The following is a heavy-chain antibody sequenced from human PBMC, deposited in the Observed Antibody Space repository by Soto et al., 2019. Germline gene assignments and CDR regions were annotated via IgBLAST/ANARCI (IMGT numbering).Heavy chain of an antibody. CDR2: IIPNFGTT. D-gene: IGHD5-18*01. CDR3: ARDPVDTSMLTGYYGMDV. CDR1: GGTFSSTA. J-gene: IGHJ6*02. Sequence: QVQLVQSGAEVKKPGSSVKVSCNASGGTFSSTAIDWVRQAPGQGLEWMGAIIPNFGTTNYAQKFQGRATITADESTSTVYMELRSLRSEDTAVYYCARDPVDTSMLTGYYGMDVWGQGTTVTVSS. V-gene: IGHV1-69*01.